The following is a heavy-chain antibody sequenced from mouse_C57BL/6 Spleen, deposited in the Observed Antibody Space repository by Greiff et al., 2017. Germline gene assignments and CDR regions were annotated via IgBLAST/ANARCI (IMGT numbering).Heavy chain of an antibody. J-gene: IGHJ1*03. CDR1: GYTFTSYW. CDR2: IYPGSGST. V-gene: IGHV1-55*01. Sequence: VQLQQPGAELVKPGASVKMSCKASGYTFTSYWITWVKQRPGQGLEWIGDIYPGSGSTNYNEKFKSKATLTVDTSSSTAYMQLSSLTSEDSAVYYCARLGNYGSSYGYFDVWGTGTTVTVSS. D-gene: IGHD1-1*01. CDR3: ARLGNYGSSYGYFDV.